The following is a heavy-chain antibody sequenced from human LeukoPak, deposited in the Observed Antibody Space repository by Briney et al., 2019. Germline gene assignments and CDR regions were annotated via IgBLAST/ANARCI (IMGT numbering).Heavy chain of an antibody. CDR2: ISSSGSTI. CDR1: GFTFSSYS. Sequence: GGSLRLSCAASGFTFSSYSMNWVRQAPGKGLEWVSYISSSGSTIYYADSVKGRFTISRDNAKNSLYLQMNSLRAEDTAVYYCARMDWDIVVVPAAFFDYWGQGTLVTVSS. CDR3: ARMDWDIVVVPAAFFDY. J-gene: IGHJ4*02. D-gene: IGHD2-2*01. V-gene: IGHV3-48*01.